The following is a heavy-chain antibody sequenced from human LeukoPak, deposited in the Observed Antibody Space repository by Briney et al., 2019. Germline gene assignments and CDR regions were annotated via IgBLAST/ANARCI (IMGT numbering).Heavy chain of an antibody. CDR1: GFTVSSNY. V-gene: IGHV3-66*01. CDR2: IYSGGST. CDR3: ARDIYYYGMDV. Sequence: GGSLRLSCAASGFTVSSNYMSWVRQAPGKGLEWVSVIYSGGSTYYADSVKGRFTISRDNSKNTLYLQMNSLRAEDTAVYYCARDIYYYGMDVWGQGTTVTVSS. J-gene: IGHJ6*02.